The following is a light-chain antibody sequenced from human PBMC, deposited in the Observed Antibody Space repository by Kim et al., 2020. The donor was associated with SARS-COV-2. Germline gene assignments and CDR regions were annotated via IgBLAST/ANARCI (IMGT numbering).Light chain of an antibody. J-gene: IGLJ2*01. CDR3: CSYAGSYTFVV. CDR1: SSDVGGYNS. CDR2: DVS. Sequence: QSALTQPRSVSGSPGQSVTISCTGTSSDVGGYNSVSCYQQHPGKAPKLMIYDVSKRPSGVPDRFSGSKSGNTASLTISGLQAEDEAVYYCCSYAGSYTFVVFGGGTQLTVL. V-gene: IGLV2-11*01.